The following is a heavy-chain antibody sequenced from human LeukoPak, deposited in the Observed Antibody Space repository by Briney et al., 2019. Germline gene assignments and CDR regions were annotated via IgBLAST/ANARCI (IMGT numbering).Heavy chain of an antibody. CDR3: VGAVTNDGPVAFDI. Sequence: GGSLRLSCAASGFTFSSYGMHWVRQAPGKCLEWATVIWYDGSNKYYADSVKGRFTISRDNSKNTLYLQMNSLRAEDTAVYYCVGAVTNDGPVAFDIWGQGTMVTVSS. CDR2: IWYDGSNK. V-gene: IGHV3-33*01. D-gene: IGHD1-1*01. CDR1: GFTFSSYG. J-gene: IGHJ3*02.